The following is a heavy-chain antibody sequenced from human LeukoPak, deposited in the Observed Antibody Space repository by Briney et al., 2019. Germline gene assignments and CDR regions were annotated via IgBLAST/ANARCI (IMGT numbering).Heavy chain of an antibody. Sequence: KSSGTLSLTCDVSGGSISSSNWWSWLRQSPGKGLEWIGEVYHTGAPNYNPSLKSRITISVDVSNSQFSLRLTAVTAADSALYYCARQGEYSSGWMGPFDYWGQGILVTVSS. D-gene: IGHD6-19*01. CDR2: VYHTGAP. J-gene: IGHJ4*02. CDR1: GGSISSSNW. V-gene: IGHV4-4*02. CDR3: ARQGEYSSGWMGPFDY.